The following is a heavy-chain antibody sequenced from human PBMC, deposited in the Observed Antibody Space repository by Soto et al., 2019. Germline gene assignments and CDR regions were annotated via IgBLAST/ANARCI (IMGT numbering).Heavy chain of an antibody. J-gene: IGHJ4*02. CDR2: IIPFFGTA. Sequence: SVKVSCKASGGSFSSDAISWVRQAPGQGLEWMGGIIPFFGTAKYAQKFQGRVTITADESTSTAYMELSSLRSEDTAVYYCARGRGYSGSWYCDSWGQGTLVTVSS. V-gene: IGHV1-69*13. D-gene: IGHD6-13*01. CDR1: GGSFSSDA. CDR3: ARGRGYSGSWYCDS.